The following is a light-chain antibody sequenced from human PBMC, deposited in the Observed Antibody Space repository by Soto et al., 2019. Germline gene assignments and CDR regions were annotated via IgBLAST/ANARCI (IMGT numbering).Light chain of an antibody. CDR1: QGIRNY. J-gene: IGKJ1*01. CDR3: QTYNSAPKT. V-gene: IGKV1-27*01. Sequence: DIQMTQSPSSLSASVGDRVTITCRASQGIRNYLAWYQQKPGKVPKLLIYGASTLQSGVPSRFSGSGSGTDFNLTISSLQPEDVATYYCQTYNSAPKTFGQGTKVQIK. CDR2: GAS.